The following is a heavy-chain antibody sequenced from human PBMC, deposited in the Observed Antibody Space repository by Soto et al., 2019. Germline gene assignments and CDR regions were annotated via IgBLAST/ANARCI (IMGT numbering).Heavy chain of an antibody. V-gene: IGHV4-34*01. J-gene: IGHJ4*02. CDR2: INHSGST. CDR3: ARGGLIRGVLYY. Sequence: QVQLQQWGAGLLKPSETLSLTCAVYDGSSNNYYWSWIRQPPGKGLEWIGEINHSGSTNYIASLKSRVTISEDTSKKQFSLELRFVTAADTAVYYCARGGLIRGVLYYWGQGTLVTVSS. D-gene: IGHD3-10*01. CDR1: DGSSNNYY.